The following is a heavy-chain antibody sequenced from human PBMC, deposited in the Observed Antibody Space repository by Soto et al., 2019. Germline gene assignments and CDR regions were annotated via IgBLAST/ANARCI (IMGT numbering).Heavy chain of an antibody. V-gene: IGHV4-39*02. Sequence: PSETLSLTCTVSGGSLTSEGFYWGWIRQPPGKGLEWIGSIYYSGSTYHNPSLKRRVTMSVDTSKRQFSLKLSSVTAADTAVYYCARDPPPGLWFGELSIGLWGQGTLVTVSS. D-gene: IGHD3-10*01. CDR3: ARDPPPGLWFGELSIGL. CDR1: GGSLTSEGFY. J-gene: IGHJ4*02. CDR2: IYYSGST.